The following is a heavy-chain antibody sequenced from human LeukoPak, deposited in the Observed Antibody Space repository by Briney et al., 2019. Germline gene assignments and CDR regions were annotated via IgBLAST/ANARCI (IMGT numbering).Heavy chain of an antibody. J-gene: IGHJ3*02. Sequence: GASVKVSCKASGYTFTSYYMHWVRQAPGQGLEWMGIINPSGGSTSYAQKFQGRVTMTRDTSTSTVYMELSSLRSEDTAVYYCARSPGTIFGVVISAFDIWGQGTMVTVSS. CDR3: ARSPGTIFGVVISAFDI. CDR1: GYTFTSYY. V-gene: IGHV1-46*01. CDR2: INPSGGST. D-gene: IGHD3-3*01.